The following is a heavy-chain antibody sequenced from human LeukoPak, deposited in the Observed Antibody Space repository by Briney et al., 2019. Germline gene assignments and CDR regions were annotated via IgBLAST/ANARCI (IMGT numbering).Heavy chain of an antibody. J-gene: IGHJ6*03. V-gene: IGHV4-4*07. CDR3: ARGRLNYDILTGYYGSYYYMDV. Sequence: SSETLSLTCTVSGGSITSYYWSWIRQPAGKGLEWLGRIYASGITNYNPSLKSRVTMSVDTSKTQFSLKLTSVTAADTAVYYCARGRLNYDILTGYYGSYYYMDVWGKGTTVTVSS. CDR1: GGSITSYY. CDR2: IYASGIT. D-gene: IGHD3-9*01.